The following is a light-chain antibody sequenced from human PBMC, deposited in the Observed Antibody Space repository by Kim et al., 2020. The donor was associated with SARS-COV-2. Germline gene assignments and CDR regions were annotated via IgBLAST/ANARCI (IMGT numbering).Light chain of an antibody. Sequence: ELVLTQSPGTLSLSPGKRATLSCRASQSVSSSYLAWYQQKPGQAPRLLIYGASSRATGIPDRFSGSGSGTDFTLTISRLEPEDFAVYYYQQYGSSPLLYTFGQGTKLEI. J-gene: IGKJ2*01. CDR1: QSVSSSY. CDR3: QQYGSSPLLYT. V-gene: IGKV3-20*01. CDR2: GAS.